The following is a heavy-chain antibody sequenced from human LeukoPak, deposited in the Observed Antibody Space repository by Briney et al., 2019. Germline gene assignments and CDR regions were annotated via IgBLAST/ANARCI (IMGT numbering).Heavy chain of an antibody. CDR3: ARAVGTGDYGLDV. D-gene: IGHD7-27*01. Sequence: PGGSLRLSCAVSGFTFSSYWMSWVRQAPGKGLEWVANIKQDGSEKYYVDSVKGRFTISRDNAKNSLYLQMNSLRAEDTAVYYCARAVGTGDYGLDVWGQGTTVTVSS. CDR2: IKQDGSEK. V-gene: IGHV3-7*04. J-gene: IGHJ6*02. CDR1: GFTFSSYW.